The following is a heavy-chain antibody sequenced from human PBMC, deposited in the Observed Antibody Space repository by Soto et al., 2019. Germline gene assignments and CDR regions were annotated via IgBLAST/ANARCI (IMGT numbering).Heavy chain of an antibody. CDR2: IYPGDSDT. CDR3: ERGAAGGFLEWLPLDV. D-gene: IGHD3-3*01. Sequence: GESLKISCKGSGYSFTSYWIGWVRQMPGKGLEWMGIIYPGDSDTRYSPSFQGQVTISADKSISTAYLQWSSLKASETAMYYCERGAAGGFLEWLPLDVWGQGTTVTVSS. V-gene: IGHV5-51*01. CDR1: GYSFTSYW. J-gene: IGHJ6*02.